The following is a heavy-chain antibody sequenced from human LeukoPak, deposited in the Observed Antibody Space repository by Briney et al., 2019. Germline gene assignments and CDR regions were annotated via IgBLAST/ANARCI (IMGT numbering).Heavy chain of an antibody. D-gene: IGHD2-21*02. CDR2: VFYTGST. Sequence: SETPSLTCTVSGGSISPHYWSWFRQPPGQGLEWIGYVFYTGSTNYNPSLKCRLTMSVETSKNQVSLQLTSVTAADTAVYYCARGHRDNDVWGQGTMISVSS. CDR3: ARGHRDNDV. V-gene: IGHV4-59*11. J-gene: IGHJ3*01. CDR1: GGSISPHY.